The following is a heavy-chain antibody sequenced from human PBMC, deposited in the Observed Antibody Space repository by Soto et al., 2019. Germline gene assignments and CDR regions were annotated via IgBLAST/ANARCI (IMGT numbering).Heavy chain of an antibody. V-gene: IGHV2-26*01. CDR2: IFSNDDK. Sequence: QVTLKESGPVLVKPTETLTLTCTVSGFSLSIPKMGVSWIRQPPGKALEWLAHIFSNDDKSYSTSLRGRLTISKDTSKSQVVLTMTTMDPVDTATYYCAQMRRYDFWSCHIDYWGQGTLVTVSS. J-gene: IGHJ4*02. CDR3: AQMRRYDFWSCHIDY. CDR1: GFSLSIPKMG. D-gene: IGHD3-3*01.